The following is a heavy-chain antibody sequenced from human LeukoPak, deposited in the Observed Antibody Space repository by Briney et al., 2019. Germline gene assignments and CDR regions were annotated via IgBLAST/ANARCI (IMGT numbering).Heavy chain of an antibody. V-gene: IGHV3-30-3*01. Sequence: GGSLRLSCAASGFTFSDFAMHWVRQAPGKGLEWVAVISYDGSSKYYADSVKGRFTISRDNSKNTLYLGMNSLRPEDTAVYYCARQHCSSTSCPRAWFIDYWGQGTLVTVSS. CDR3: ARQHCSSTSCPRAWFIDY. J-gene: IGHJ4*02. CDR2: ISYDGSSK. D-gene: IGHD2-2*01. CDR1: GFTFSDFA.